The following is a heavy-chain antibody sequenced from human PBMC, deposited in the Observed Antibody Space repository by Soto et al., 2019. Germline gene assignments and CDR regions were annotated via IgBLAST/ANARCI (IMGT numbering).Heavy chain of an antibody. D-gene: IGHD3-22*01. Sequence: GGSLRLSCAASGFTFSSYAMSWVRQAPGKGLEWVSAISGSGGSTYYADSVKGRFTISRDNSKNTLYLQMNSLRAEDTAVYYCAKDGPYYYDSSGNHRVDYWGQGTLVTVSA. V-gene: IGHV3-23*01. CDR3: AKDGPYYYDSSGNHRVDY. CDR2: ISGSGGST. J-gene: IGHJ4*02. CDR1: GFTFSSYA.